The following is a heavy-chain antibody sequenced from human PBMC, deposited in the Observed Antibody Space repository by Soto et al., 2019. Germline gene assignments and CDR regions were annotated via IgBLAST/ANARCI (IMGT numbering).Heavy chain of an antibody. CDR2: FDPKNGET. D-gene: IGHD5-12*01. CDR3: AAGSTGYDLLLLDF. V-gene: IGHV1-24*01. J-gene: IGHJ4*02. CDR1: GYTLTELS. Sequence: ASVKVSCKVFGYTLTELSMHWVRQAPGKGLEWMGDFDPKNGETIYAQKLQGRVTMTEGPSTDTAYMELRSLRSEDTAVYFCAAGSTGYDLLLLDFCGQGTLVTVSS.